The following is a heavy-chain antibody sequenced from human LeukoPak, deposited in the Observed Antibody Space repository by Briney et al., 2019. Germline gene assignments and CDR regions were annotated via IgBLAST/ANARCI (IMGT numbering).Heavy chain of an antibody. J-gene: IGHJ4*02. CDR1: GFTFSDSA. V-gene: IGHV3-23*01. CDR2: ISYNGLNT. CDR3: AKDTQASV. Sequence: GGSLRLSCAASGFTFSDSAMDWVRQAPGKGLEWVSLISYNGLNTYYADSVKGRFTVSRDNSRNVMYLHMNSLRAEDTALYYCAKDTQASVWGKGTLVTVSS. D-gene: IGHD2-15*01.